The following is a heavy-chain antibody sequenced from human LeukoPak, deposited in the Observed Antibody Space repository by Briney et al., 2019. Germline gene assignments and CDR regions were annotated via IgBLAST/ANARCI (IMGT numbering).Heavy chain of an antibody. V-gene: IGHV4-59*02. D-gene: IGHD6-19*01. Sequence: SETLSLTCTVSDGSVSAYYWSWIRQPPGKGLGWIGYIYNSGSTNYNPSLKSRVTISVDTSTNQFSLKLSSGTAADTAVYYCAGGRGCSGWIDYWGQGTLVTVSS. CDR2: IYNSGST. CDR3: AGGRGCSGWIDY. CDR1: DGSVSAYY. J-gene: IGHJ4*02.